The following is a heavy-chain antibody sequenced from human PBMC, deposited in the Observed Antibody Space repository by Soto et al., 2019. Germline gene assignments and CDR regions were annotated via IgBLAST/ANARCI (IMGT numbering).Heavy chain of an antibody. CDR3: RWALDCSAGSCIDY. V-gene: IGHV3-15*01. Sequence: GGSLRLSCAASGFTFSHAWMSWVRQAPGKGLEWVGRIKGKTDAGTTDYAAPVKGRFTISREDSENTLYLQMNSLKTEDTAMYYCRWALDCSAGSCIDYWGQGTLVTVSS. CDR1: GFTFSHAW. D-gene: IGHD2-15*01. CDR2: IKGKTDAGTT. J-gene: IGHJ4*02.